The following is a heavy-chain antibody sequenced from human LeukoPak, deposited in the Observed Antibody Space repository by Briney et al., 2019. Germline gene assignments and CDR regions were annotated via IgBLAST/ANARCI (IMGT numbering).Heavy chain of an antibody. D-gene: IGHD3-3*01. CDR3: ARGGYYDFWSVSRSVDY. CDR1: GFTFSTYS. CDR2: ISGSSSTI. Sequence: GGSLRLSCAASGFTFSTYSMHWVRQAPGKGLEWVSYISGSSSTIYYADSVKGRFTISRDNAKNSLYLQMNSLRAEDTAVYYCARGGYYDFWSVSRSVDYWGQGTLVTVSS. J-gene: IGHJ4*02. V-gene: IGHV3-48*01.